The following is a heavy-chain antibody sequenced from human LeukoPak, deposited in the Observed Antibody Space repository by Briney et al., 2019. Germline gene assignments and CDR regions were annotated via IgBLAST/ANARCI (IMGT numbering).Heavy chain of an antibody. CDR3: ARDLGYSYGFVAFDI. CDR2: IYYSGST. V-gene: IGHV4-39*07. D-gene: IGHD5-18*01. CDR1: GGSISSSSYY. Sequence: SETLSLTCTVSGGSISSSSYYWGWIRQPPGKGLEWIGSIYYSGSTYYNPSLKSRVTISVDTSKNQFSLKLSSVTAADTAVYYCARDLGYSYGFVAFDIWGQGTMVTVSS. J-gene: IGHJ3*02.